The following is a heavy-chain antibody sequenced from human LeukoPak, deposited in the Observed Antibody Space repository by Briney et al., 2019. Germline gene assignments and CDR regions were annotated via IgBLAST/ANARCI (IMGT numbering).Heavy chain of an antibody. J-gene: IGHJ4*02. CDR3: ARMRRGSFESNGPFDY. D-gene: IGHD2-8*01. Sequence: GESLKISCKGSGYSFTSYRIGWVRQMPGKGLEWMGIIYPGDSDTRDSPSFQGQVIISADKSANTAYLQWSSLKASDTAIYYCARMRRGSFESNGPFDYWGQGTLVTVSS. CDR2: IYPGDSDT. V-gene: IGHV5-51*01. CDR1: GYSFTSYR.